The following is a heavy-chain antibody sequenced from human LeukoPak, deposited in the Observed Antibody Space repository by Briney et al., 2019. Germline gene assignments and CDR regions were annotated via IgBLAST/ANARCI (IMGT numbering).Heavy chain of an antibody. V-gene: IGHV3-30*03. CDR3: ARAEAKKSRHFYYYYMDV. D-gene: IGHD6-25*01. CDR1: GFPFSSYG. Sequence: PGRPLRLSCAASGFPFSSYGMHWVRQAPGKGLEWVAVISYDGSNKYYADSVKGRFTISRDNSKNSLYLQMNSLGAEDTALYYCARAEAKKSRHFYYYYMDVWGKGTTVTVSS. CDR2: ISYDGSNK. J-gene: IGHJ6*03.